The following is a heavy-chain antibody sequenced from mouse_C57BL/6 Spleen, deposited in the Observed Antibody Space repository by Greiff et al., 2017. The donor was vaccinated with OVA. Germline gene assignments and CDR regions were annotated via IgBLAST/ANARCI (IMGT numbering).Heavy chain of an antibody. CDR3: ARIAFITTVVAGDY. J-gene: IGHJ2*01. Sequence: QVQLQQSGPELVKPGASVKISCKASGYAFSSSWMIWVKQRPGKGLEWIGRIYPGDGDTNYNGKFKGKATLTADKSSSTAYMQLSSLTSEDSAVYFCARIAFITTVVAGDYWGQGTTLTVSS. V-gene: IGHV1-82*01. CDR1: GYAFSSSW. CDR2: IYPGDGDT. D-gene: IGHD1-1*01.